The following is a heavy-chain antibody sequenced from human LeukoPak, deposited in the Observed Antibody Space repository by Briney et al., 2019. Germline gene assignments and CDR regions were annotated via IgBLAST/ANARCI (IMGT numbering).Heavy chain of an antibody. CDR2: IYTSGST. Sequence: KPSETLSLTCTVSGGSTSNYYWSWIRQPAGKGLEWIGRIYTSGSTNYNPSLKSRVTMSVDTSKNHFSLKLSSVTAADTAVYYCARHGAPSGGAFDNWFDPWGQGTLVTVSS. D-gene: IGHD3-9*01. J-gene: IGHJ5*02. CDR1: GGSTSNYY. CDR3: ARHGAPSGGAFDNWFDP. V-gene: IGHV4-4*07.